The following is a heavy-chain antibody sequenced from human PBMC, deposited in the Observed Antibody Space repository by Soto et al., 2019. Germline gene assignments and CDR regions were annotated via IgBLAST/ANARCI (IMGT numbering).Heavy chain of an antibody. CDR2: IYYSGST. D-gene: IGHD3-22*01. J-gene: IGHJ4*02. CDR3: ARGADYYDSSGYYRPFDY. CDR1: GGSISSGDYY. Sequence: SETLSLTCTVPGGSISSGDYYWSWIRQPPGKGLEWIGYIYYSGSTYYNPSLKSRVTISVDTSKNQFSLKLSSVTAADTAVYYCARGADYYDSSGYYRPFDYWGQGTLVTVSS. V-gene: IGHV4-30-4*01.